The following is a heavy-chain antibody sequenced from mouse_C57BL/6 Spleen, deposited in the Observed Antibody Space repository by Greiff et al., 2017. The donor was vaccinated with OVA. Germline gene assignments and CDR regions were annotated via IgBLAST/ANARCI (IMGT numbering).Heavy chain of an antibody. CDR1: GYTFTDYN. CDR2: INPNNGGT. D-gene: IGHD1-1*01. V-gene: IGHV1-18*01. J-gene: IGHJ4*01. CDR3: SRWDYYGSSDAMDY. Sequence: VQLKESGPELVKPGASVKIPCKASGYTFTDYNMDWVKQSHGKSLEWIGDINPNNGGTIYNQKFKGKATLTVDKSSSTAYMELRSLTSEDAAVYYCSRWDYYGSSDAMDYWGQGTSVTVSS.